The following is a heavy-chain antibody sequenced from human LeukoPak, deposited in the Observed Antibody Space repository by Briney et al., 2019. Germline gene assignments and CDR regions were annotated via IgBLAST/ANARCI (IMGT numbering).Heavy chain of an antibody. CDR2: IYPGDSDT. J-gene: IGHJ4*02. CDR1: GYSFTSYW. V-gene: IGHV5-51*01. D-gene: IGHD3-22*01. Sequence: GESLKISCKGSGYSFTSYWIGWVRQMPGKGLEWMGIIYPGDSDTRYSPSFQGQVTISADESISTAYLQWSSPKASDTAMYYCARLYYDSRTHFDYWGQGTLVTVSS. CDR3: ARLYYDSRTHFDY.